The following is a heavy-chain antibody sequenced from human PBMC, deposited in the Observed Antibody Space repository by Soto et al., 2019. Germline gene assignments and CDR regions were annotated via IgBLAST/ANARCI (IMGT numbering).Heavy chain of an antibody. V-gene: IGHV1-3*01. CDR2: MNPNTGNI. CDR1: GYSSVDYS. CDR3: TREAIVAENWFDP. J-gene: IGHJ5*02. Sequence: ASVKVSCKASGYSSVDYSLHWVRQAPGQGLEWVGWMNPNTGNIKYSHKFEDRVSISRDTATSTAYMELRGLRSEDTAVYFCTREAIVAENWFDPWGQGTLVTVSS. D-gene: IGHD5-12*01.